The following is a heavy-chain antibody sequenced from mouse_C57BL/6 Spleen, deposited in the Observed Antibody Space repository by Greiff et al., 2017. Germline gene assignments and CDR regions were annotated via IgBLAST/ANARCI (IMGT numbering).Heavy chain of an antibody. V-gene: IGHV1-76*01. CDR1: GYTFTDYY. Sequence: QVQLQQSGAELVRPGASVKLSCKASGYTFTDYYINWVKQRPGQGLEWIARIYPGRGNTYYNEKFKGKATLTAEKSSSTAYMQLSSLTSEDSAVYFCARESPLLTPVGWYFDVWGTGTTVTVSS. CDR3: ARESPLLTPVGWYFDV. CDR2: IYPGRGNT. J-gene: IGHJ1*03. D-gene: IGHD2-13*01.